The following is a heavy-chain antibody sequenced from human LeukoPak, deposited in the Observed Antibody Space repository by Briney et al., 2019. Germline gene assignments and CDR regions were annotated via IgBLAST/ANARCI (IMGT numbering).Heavy chain of an antibody. V-gene: IGHV3-30*03. CDR1: GFPSSTYG. CDR2: ISYVGTNK. Sequence: GGPLRLSFAASGFPSSTYGMHWVRQAPAKGREGGAVISYVGTNKYYADSVKGRFTISRDSSKNTLYLQMNSLRAEDTAVYYCARGPGGGSGGLRSTPKSRLRILYAEYFQHWGQGTLVTVSS. J-gene: IGHJ1*01. CDR3: ARGPGGGSGGLRSTPKSRLRILYAEYFQH. D-gene: IGHD5-12*01.